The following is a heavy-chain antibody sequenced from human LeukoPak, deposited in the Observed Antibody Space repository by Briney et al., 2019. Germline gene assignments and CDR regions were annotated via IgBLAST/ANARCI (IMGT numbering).Heavy chain of an antibody. J-gene: IGHJ4*02. CDR2: INHSGST. Sequence: PSETLSLTCAVYGGSFSGYYWSWIRQPPGKGLEWIGEINHSGSTNYNPSLKSRVTISVDTSKNQFSLKLSSVTAADTAVYYCARSGSWGRWGHDYWGQGTLVTVSS. CDR3: ARSGSWGRWGHDY. CDR1: GGSFSGYY. D-gene: IGHD6-25*01. V-gene: IGHV4-34*01.